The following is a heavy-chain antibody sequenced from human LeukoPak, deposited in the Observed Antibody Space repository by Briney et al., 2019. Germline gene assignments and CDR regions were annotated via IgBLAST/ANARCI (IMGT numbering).Heavy chain of an antibody. J-gene: IGHJ5*02. CDR2: MNPNSGNT. CDR3: ARDANWFDP. V-gene: IGHV1-8*02. CDR1: GYTFTSYG. Sequence: ASVKVSCKASGYTFTSYGISWVRQATGQGLEWTGWMNPNSGNTGYAQKFQGRVTMTRNTSISTAYMELSSLRSEDTAVYYCARDANWFDPWGQGTLVTVSS.